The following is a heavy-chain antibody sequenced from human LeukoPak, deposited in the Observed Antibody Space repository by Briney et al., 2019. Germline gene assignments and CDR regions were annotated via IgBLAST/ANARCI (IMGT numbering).Heavy chain of an antibody. D-gene: IGHD4-11*01. J-gene: IGHJ5*02. CDR3: AKGGLTICLYNWFDP. V-gene: IGHV3-23*01. Sequence: GGSLRLSCAASGFTFSSYAMSWVRQAPGKGVEGVSGISGSVGSTYYADSVKVRFTISIDNSKNTLYLQMNSLRAEDTAVYYCAKGGLTICLYNWFDPWGQGTLVTVSS. CDR2: ISGSVGST. CDR1: GFTFSSYA.